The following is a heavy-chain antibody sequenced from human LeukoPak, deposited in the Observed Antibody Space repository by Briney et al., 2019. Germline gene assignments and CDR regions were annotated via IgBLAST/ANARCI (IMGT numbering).Heavy chain of an antibody. CDR2: ISAYNGNT. D-gene: IGHD3-3*01. V-gene: IGHV1-18*01. Sequence: ASVKVSCKASGYTFTSYGISWVRQAPGQGLEWMGWISAYNGNTNYAQKLQGRVTMTTDTSTSTAYMELRSLRSDDTAVYYCARGEMSDDFWSGYFYWGQGTAVTVSS. CDR3: ARGEMSDDFWSGYFY. CDR1: GYTFTSYG. J-gene: IGHJ4*02.